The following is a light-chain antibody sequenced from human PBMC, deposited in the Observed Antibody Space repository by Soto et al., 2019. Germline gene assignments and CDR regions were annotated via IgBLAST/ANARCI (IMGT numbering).Light chain of an antibody. J-gene: IGKJ1*01. CDR2: GAS. Sequence: EIVLTQSPCTLSLSPGERATLSCRTSETVSSYYLAWYQQKPGQAPRLLIYGASNRATGIPDAFSGSGSGTDFTLTISRLEPEDFAVYYCHQYGRSPWTFGQGTKVEI. CDR3: HQYGRSPWT. V-gene: IGKV3-20*01. CDR1: ETVSSYY.